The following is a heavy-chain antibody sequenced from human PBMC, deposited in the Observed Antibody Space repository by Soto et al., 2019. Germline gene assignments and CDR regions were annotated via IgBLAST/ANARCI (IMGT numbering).Heavy chain of an antibody. Sequence: SETLSLTCTVSGGSISSGGYYWIWIRQHPGKGLEWIGYIYYSGSTNYNPSLKSRVTISVDTSKNQFSLKLSSVTAADTAVYYCARHQRITIFGVVITPWDVWGKGTTVTVSS. CDR1: GGSISSGGYY. CDR2: IYYSGST. V-gene: IGHV4-61*08. J-gene: IGHJ6*04. CDR3: ARHQRITIFGVVITPWDV. D-gene: IGHD3-3*01.